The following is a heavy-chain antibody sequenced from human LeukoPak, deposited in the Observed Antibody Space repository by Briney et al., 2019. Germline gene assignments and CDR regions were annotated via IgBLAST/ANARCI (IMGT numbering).Heavy chain of an antibody. D-gene: IGHD6-13*01. CDR1: GYTFTSYG. V-gene: IGHV1-8*02. CDR3: ARDGGAAAGTDY. CDR2: MNPNSGNT. J-gene: IGHJ4*02. Sequence: ASVKVSCKASGYTFTSYGITWVRQAPGQGLEWMGWMNPNSGNTGYAQKFQGRVTMTRNTSISTAYMELSSLRSEDTAVYYCARDGGAAAGTDYWGQGTLVTVSS.